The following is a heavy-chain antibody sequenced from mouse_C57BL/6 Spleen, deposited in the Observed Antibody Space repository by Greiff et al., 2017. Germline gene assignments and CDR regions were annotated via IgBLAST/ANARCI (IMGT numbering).Heavy chain of an antibody. D-gene: IGHD1-1*01. Sequence: EVQLQQSGAELVRPGASVKLSCTASGFNIKDDYMHWVKQRPEQGLEWIGWIDPENGDTEDASKFQGKATITADTSSNTAYMQPSSLTSEDTAVYYGTVITTVVATVDYWGQGTTLTVSS. V-gene: IGHV14-4*01. J-gene: IGHJ2*01. CDR1: GFNIKDDY. CDR2: IDPENGDT. CDR3: TVITTVVATVDY.